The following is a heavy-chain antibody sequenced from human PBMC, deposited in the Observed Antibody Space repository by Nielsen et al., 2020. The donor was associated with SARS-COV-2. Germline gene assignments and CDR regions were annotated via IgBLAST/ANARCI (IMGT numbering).Heavy chain of an antibody. J-gene: IGHJ3*01. D-gene: IGHD3-22*01. Sequence: SETLSLTCSVSGGFIGTYYWSWIRRPPGKGLEWIGYLYYSGSNYYNPSLRSRVIISADTSKNQFSLKLNSVTAADTAVYYCASSGYLAYDAFNVWGQGTMVTVSS. V-gene: IGHV4-59*06. CDR1: GGFIGTYY. CDR2: LYYSGSN. CDR3: ASSGYLAYDAFNV.